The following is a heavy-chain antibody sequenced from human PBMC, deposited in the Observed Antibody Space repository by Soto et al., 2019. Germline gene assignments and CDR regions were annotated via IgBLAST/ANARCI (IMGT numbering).Heavy chain of an antibody. J-gene: IGHJ4*02. Sequence: QVQLVRSGAEVKKPGASVKVSCKASGYTFTSYAIHWVRQAPGQRLEWMGWINAGNGNTKYSQKFQDRVTITRDTSASTAYMELSCLRSEDTAVYYCARDLGGWPDYWGQGTLVTVSS. CDR2: INAGNGNT. V-gene: IGHV1-3*01. D-gene: IGHD6-19*01. CDR1: GYTFTSYA. CDR3: ARDLGGWPDY.